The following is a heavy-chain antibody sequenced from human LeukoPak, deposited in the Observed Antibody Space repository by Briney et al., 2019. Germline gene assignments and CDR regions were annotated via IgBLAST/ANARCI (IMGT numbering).Heavy chain of an antibody. J-gene: IGHJ4*02. D-gene: IGHD1-1*01. V-gene: IGHV4-38-2*02. CDR2: IHRTGST. Sequence: SETLSLTCSVSGYAISSGYHWGWIRQPPGKGLEWVGSIHRTGSTYYNPSLKSRVSISVDTSKNQFSLSVRSVTAADSAVYYCARDRDLENFDYWGQGTLVTVSS. CDR3: ARDRDLENFDY. CDR1: GYAISSGYH.